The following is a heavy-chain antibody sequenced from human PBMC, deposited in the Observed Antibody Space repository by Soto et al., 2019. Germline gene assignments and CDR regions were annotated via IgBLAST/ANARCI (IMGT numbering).Heavy chain of an antibody. CDR1: GGSISSYY. CDR3: ARLPWADYGGILDP. Sequence: SETLSLTCTVSGGSISSYYWSWIRQPPGKGLEWIGYIYYSGSTNYNPSLKSRVTISVDTSKNQFSLKLYSVTTADAAMYYCARLPWADYGGILDPWGQGTLVTVSS. V-gene: IGHV4-59*01. J-gene: IGHJ5*02. D-gene: IGHD4-17*01. CDR2: IYYSGST.